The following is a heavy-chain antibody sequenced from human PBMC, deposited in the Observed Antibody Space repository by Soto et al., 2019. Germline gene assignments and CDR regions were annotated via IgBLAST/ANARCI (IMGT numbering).Heavy chain of an antibody. V-gene: IGHV1-69*12. CDR1: GGTFSSYA. Sequence: QVQLVQSGAEVKKPGSSVKVSCKASGGTFSSYAISWVRQAPGQGLEWMGGIIPIFGTANYAQKFQGRVTITADESTSTAYMELSRLRSEDTAVYYCARSVDTAMSNYYYYGMDVWGQGTTVTVSS. D-gene: IGHD5-18*01. CDR2: IIPIFGTA. CDR3: ARSVDTAMSNYYYYGMDV. J-gene: IGHJ6*02.